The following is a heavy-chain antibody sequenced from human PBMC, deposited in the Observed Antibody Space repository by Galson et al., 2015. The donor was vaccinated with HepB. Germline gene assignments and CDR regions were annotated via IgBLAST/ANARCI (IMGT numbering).Heavy chain of an antibody. J-gene: IGHJ4*02. CDR2: INEDGSEE. V-gene: IGHV3-7*03. Sequence: SLRLSCAASGFTFTRHWMGWVRQAPGKGLEWVANINEDGSEENYMDSVKGRFTISRDNAKNSLYLQMNSLRAEDTAVYYCAREPTADSSWGQGTLVTVSS. CDR3: AREPTADSS. CDR1: GFTFTRHW. D-gene: IGHD6-13*01.